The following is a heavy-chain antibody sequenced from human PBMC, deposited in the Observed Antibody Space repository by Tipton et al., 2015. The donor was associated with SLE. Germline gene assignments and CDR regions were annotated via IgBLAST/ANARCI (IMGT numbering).Heavy chain of an antibody. Sequence: SLRLSCAASGFNFSSYAMSWVRQAPGKGVEWVSAISGSGGSTYYADSVKGRFTISRDNSKNTLYLQMNSLRAEDTAVYYCAKDGPPYGSGKPALFDYWGQGTLVTVSS. D-gene: IGHD3-10*01. J-gene: IGHJ4*02. CDR3: AKDGPPYGSGKPALFDY. CDR1: GFNFSSYA. V-gene: IGHV3-23*01. CDR2: ISGSGGST.